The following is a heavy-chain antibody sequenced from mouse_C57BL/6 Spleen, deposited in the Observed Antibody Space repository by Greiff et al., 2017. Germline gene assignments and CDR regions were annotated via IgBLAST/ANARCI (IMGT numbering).Heavy chain of an antibody. CDR2: IYPGSGST. J-gene: IGHJ1*03. D-gene: IGHD2-2*01. Sequence: QVQLQQPGAELVKPGASVKMSCKASGYTFTSYWITWVKQRPGQGLEWIGDIYPGSGSTNYNEKFKSKATLTVDPSSSTAYRQLSSLTSEDSAVYYCARGEVTPDWYFDVWCTGTTGTVSS. CDR3: ARGEVTPDWYFDV. V-gene: IGHV1-55*01. CDR1: GYTFTSYW.